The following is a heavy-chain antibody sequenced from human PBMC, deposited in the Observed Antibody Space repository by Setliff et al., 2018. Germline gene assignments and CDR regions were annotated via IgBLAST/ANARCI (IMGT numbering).Heavy chain of an antibody. CDR2: IIPLFGTT. D-gene: IGHD5-18*01. J-gene: IGHJ4*02. CDR3: ARAPLESGYYYGQGHYFDN. CDR1: GGTFSNIG. V-gene: IGHV1-69*05. Sequence: AASVKVSCKASGGTFSNIGISWVRQAPGQGLEWMGGIIPLFGTTNYAQEFQGRVTITTDESTNTAYMELSSLRSEDTALYYCARAPLESGYYYGQGHYFDNWGQGTLVTVSS.